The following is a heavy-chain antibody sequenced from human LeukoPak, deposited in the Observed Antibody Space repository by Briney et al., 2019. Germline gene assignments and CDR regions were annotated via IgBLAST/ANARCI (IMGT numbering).Heavy chain of an antibody. CDR2: ISYGGSNK. CDR1: GFTFSSYG. V-gene: IGHV3-30*03. CDR3: VRGAYSSSWLNFDY. D-gene: IGHD6-13*01. J-gene: IGHJ4*02. Sequence: GRSLRLSCAASGFTFSSYGMHWVRQAPGKGLEWVAVISYGGSNKYYADSVKGRFTISRDNSKNTLYLQMNSLRAEDTAVYYCVRGAYSSSWLNFDYWGQGTLVTVSS.